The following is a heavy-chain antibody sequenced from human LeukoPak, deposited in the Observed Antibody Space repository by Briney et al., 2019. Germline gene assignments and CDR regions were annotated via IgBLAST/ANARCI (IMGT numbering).Heavy chain of an antibody. CDR1: GYTFTSYG. CDR3: ARSICSGGSCSISVRGLVSYYMDV. V-gene: IGHV1-18*01. Sequence: AASVKVSCKASGYTFTSYGISWVRQAPGQGLEWMGWISAYNGKTNYAQKLQDRVTMTTDTSTSTAYMELRSLRSDDTAVYYCARSICSGGSCSISVRGLVSYYMDVWGKGTTVTVSS. J-gene: IGHJ6*03. D-gene: IGHD2-15*01. CDR2: ISAYNGKT.